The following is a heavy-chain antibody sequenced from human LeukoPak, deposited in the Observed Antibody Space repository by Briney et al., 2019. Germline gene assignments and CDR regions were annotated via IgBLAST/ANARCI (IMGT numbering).Heavy chain of an antibody. CDR2: IIPIFGTA. CDR1: GGTFSSYA. D-gene: IGHD3-22*01. Sequence: SVKVSCKASGGTFSSYAISWVRQAPGQGLEWMGGIIPIFGTANYAQKFQGRVTITADESTSTAYMELSSLRSEDTAVYYCARGGYDSSGYYYRHATSYFDYWGQGTLVTVSS. CDR3: ARGGYDSSGYYYRHATSYFDY. J-gene: IGHJ4*02. V-gene: IGHV1-69*13.